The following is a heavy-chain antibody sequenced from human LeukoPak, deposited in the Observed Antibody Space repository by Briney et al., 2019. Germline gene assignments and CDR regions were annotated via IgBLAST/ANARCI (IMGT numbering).Heavy chain of an antibody. CDR1: GFTFGDYA. J-gene: IGHJ6*03. V-gene: IGHV3-49*03. Sequence: GGSLRLSCTASGFTFGDYAMSWFRQAPGKGLKWVGFIRSKAYGGTTEYAASVKGRFTISRDDSKSIAYLQMNSLKTEDTAVYYCTRAYCGGDCYSYYYYMDVWGKGTTVTVSS. CDR3: TRAYCGGDCYSYYYYMDV. D-gene: IGHD2-21*02. CDR2: IRSKAYGGTT.